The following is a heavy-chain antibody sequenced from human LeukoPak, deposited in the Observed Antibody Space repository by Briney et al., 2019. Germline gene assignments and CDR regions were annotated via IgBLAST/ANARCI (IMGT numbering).Heavy chain of an antibody. CDR3: ARIRYSSSWYPLWWSDP. CDR1: GFTFSSYW. J-gene: IGHJ5*02. D-gene: IGHD6-13*01. CDR2: IKQDGSEK. V-gene: IGHV3-7*01. Sequence: GGSLRLSCAASGFTFSSYWMSWVRQAPGKGLEWVANIKQDGSEKYYVDSVKGRFTISRDNAKNSLYLQMNSLRAEDTAVYYCARIRYSSSWYPLWWSDPWGQGTLVTVSS.